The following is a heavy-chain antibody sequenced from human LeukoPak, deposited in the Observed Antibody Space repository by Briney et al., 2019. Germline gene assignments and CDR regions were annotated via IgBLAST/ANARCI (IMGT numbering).Heavy chain of an antibody. D-gene: IGHD1-20*01. CDR2: INPNSGDT. V-gene: IGHV1-2*02. CDR3: AREITGMIGPTDY. Sequence: ASVKVSCKASGYTFSGYYVHWVRQAPGQGLEWMGWINPNSGDTNYAQKLQGRATMTRDTSISTAYMELSRLTSADTAVYYCAREITGMIGPTDYWGQGTLVTVSS. CDR1: GYTFSGYY. J-gene: IGHJ4*02.